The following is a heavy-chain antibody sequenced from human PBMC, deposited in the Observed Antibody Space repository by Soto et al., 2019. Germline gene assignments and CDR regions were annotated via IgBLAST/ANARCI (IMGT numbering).Heavy chain of an antibody. CDR1: GFTFSSYV. J-gene: IGHJ6*02. V-gene: IGHV3-30-3*01. Sequence: QVQLVESGGGVVQPGRSLRLSCAASGFTFSSYVMYWVRQAPGKGLEWVAVISYDGNTKYYADSVKGRFTISRDNSKNTLYLQMNSVRAEDTAVYYCARAGCDGGSCYTLVGLRYGMDVWGQGTTVTVSS. CDR3: ARAGCDGGSCYTLVGLRYGMDV. D-gene: IGHD2-15*01. CDR2: ISYDGNTK.